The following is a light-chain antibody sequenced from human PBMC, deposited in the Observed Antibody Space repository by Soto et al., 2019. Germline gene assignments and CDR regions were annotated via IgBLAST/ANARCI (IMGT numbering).Light chain of an antibody. CDR3: EQRSNWPPLT. J-gene: IGKJ4*01. CDR2: DAS. CDR1: QSVSSY. Sequence: EIVLTQSPATLSLSPGERATLSCRASQSVSSYLAWYQQTPGQAPRLLIYDASNRATGIPARFSVSGSGTDFTLTISSLEPEDFAVDDGEQRSNWPPLTFGVGTKVEIK. V-gene: IGKV3-11*01.